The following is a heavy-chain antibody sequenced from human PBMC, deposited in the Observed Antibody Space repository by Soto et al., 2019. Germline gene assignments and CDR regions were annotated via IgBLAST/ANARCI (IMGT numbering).Heavy chain of an antibody. CDR3: ARSLPIVVVPAAIYGWFDP. Sequence: HVQLVQYGAEVKKPGSSVKVSCKASGGTFSSYAIIWVRQAPGQGPEWMGGIIAIFGTANDAQKFQGRVTITADKSTSTAYMEQSSLRSEDTAVYYCARSLPIVVVPAAIYGWFDPWGQGNLVNVSS. CDR2: IIAIFGTA. CDR1: GGTFSSYA. V-gene: IGHV1-69*06. J-gene: IGHJ5*02. D-gene: IGHD2-2*02.